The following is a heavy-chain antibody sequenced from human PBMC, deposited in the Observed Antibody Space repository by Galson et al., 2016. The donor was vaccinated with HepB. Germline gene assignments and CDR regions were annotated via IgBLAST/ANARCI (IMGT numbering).Heavy chain of an antibody. CDR2: ISSRSEYT. CDR1: GLIFSDYY. V-gene: IGHV3-11*06. Sequence: SLRLSCAASGLIFSDYYMSWIRQAPGKGLGWISYISSRSEYTSYADSVKGRFTISRDNAKDSLYLQMNSLRAEDTAVYYCARPRAQPDDAFDIWGLGTMVTVSS. D-gene: IGHD2-2*01. J-gene: IGHJ3*02. CDR3: ARPRAQPDDAFDI.